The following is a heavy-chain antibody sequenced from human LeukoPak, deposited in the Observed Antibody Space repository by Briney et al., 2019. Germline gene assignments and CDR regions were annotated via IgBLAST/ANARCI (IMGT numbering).Heavy chain of an antibody. CDR3: ARERPNSSSWYARWFDP. V-gene: IGHV1-2*02. CDR2: INPNSGGT. CDR1: GYTFTGNF. J-gene: IGHJ5*02. D-gene: IGHD6-13*01. Sequence: ASVKVSCKASGYTFTGNFMHWVRQAPGQGLEWMGWINPNSGGTNYAQKFQGRVTMTRDTSISTAYMELSRLKSDDTAVYYCARERPNSSSWYARWFDPRGPGNPGHRLL.